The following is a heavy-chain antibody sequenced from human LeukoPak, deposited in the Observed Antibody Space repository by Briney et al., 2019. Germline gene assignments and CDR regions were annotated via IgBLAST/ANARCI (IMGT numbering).Heavy chain of an antibody. CDR1: GGTFSSYA. J-gene: IGHJ4*02. D-gene: IGHD2-15*01. CDR3: ARVVVDTYYFDY. V-gene: IGHV1-69*05. CDR2: IIPIFGTA. Sequence: SVKVSCKASGGTFSSYAISWVRQAPGQGLEWMGGIIPIFGTANYAQKFQGRVTITTDESTSTAYMELSSLRSEDTAVYYCARVVVDTYYFDYWGQGTLVTVSS.